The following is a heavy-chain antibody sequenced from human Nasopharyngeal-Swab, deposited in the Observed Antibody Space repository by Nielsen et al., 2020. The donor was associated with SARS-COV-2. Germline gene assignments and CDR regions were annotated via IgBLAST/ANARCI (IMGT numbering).Heavy chain of an antibody. V-gene: IGHV3-33*08. CDR3: ARGSTAGDY. CDR2: VWHDGNNK. J-gene: IGHJ4*02. Sequence: GGSLRLSCAASGFTFSSYGMHWVRQAPGNGLEWVAVVWHDGNNKYHAESVKGRFTISRDNSKNTMYLQMNSLTVDDSAMYYCARGSTAGDYWGQGTLVTVSS. D-gene: IGHD2-8*02. CDR1: GFTFSSYG.